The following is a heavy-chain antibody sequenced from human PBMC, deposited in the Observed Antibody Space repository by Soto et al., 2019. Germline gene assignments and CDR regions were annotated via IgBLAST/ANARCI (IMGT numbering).Heavy chain of an antibody. V-gene: IGHV4-61*01. CDR3: ARDQPPPYYYGSGSYYKSPTYGMDV. Sequence: PSETLSLTCTVSGGSVSSGSYYWSWIRQPPGKGLEWIGYIYYSGSTNYNPSLKSRVTISVDTSKNQFSLKLSSVTAADTAVYYCARDQPPPYYYGSGSYYKSPTYGMDVSGQATTVTVSS. D-gene: IGHD3-10*01. CDR1: GGSVSSGSYY. J-gene: IGHJ6*02. CDR2: IYYSGST.